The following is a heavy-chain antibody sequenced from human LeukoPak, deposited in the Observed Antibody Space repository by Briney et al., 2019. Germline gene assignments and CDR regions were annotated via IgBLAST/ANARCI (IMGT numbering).Heavy chain of an antibody. CDR2: TRNKANSYTT. CDR3: ARVSSYDSSGYYPDVGYYYGMDV. J-gene: IGHJ6*02. D-gene: IGHD3-22*01. V-gene: IGHV3-72*01. CDR1: GFTFSDHH. Sequence: PGRSLRLSCAASGFTFSDHHMDWVRQAPGKGLEWVGRTRNKANSYTTEYAASVKGRFTISRDDSKNSLYLQMNSLKTEDTAVYSCARVSSYDSSGYYPDVGYYYGMDVWGQGTTVTVSS.